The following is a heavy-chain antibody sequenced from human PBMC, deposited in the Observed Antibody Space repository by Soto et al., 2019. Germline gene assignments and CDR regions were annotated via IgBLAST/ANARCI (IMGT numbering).Heavy chain of an antibody. J-gene: IGHJ6*03. Sequence: GSLRLSCAAAGFTFNDYAMHWVRQAPGKGLEWVSRINSDGSSISYADSVKGRFTISRDNAKNTLYLQMNSLRAEDTAVYYCARDSGVSRSYYYMDVWGKGTTVTVSS. V-gene: IGHV3-74*01. CDR1: GFTFNDYA. CDR3: ARDSGVSRSYYYMDV. D-gene: IGHD5-12*01. CDR2: INSDGSSI.